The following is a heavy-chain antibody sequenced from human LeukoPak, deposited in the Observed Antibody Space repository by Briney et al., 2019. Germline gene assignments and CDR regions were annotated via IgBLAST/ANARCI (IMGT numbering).Heavy chain of an antibody. D-gene: IGHD5-18*01. Sequence: PGGSLRLSCAAPGITFSSHWMHWVRQVPGKGLVWVSRINTDGSTTSYADSVKGRFTISRDNAKNTLYLQMNSLRAEDTAVYYCAGVPWYSYGSAPFDYWGQGTLVTVSS. CDR3: AGVPWYSYGSAPFDY. J-gene: IGHJ4*02. V-gene: IGHV3-74*01. CDR2: INTDGSTT. CDR1: GITFSSHW.